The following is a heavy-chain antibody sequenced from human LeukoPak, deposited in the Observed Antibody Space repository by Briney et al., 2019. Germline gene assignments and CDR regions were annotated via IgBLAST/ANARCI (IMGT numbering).Heavy chain of an antibody. J-gene: IGHJ4*02. Sequence: PGGSLRLSCAASGFTFSTYDMHWVRQAPGKGLEWVAVISYDGSNEYYANSVKGRFTISRDNAKNSLYPQMNSLRAEDTAVYYCASLAHIAAAGRTWGQGTLVTVSS. D-gene: IGHD6-13*01. CDR3: ASLAHIAAAGRT. CDR1: GFTFSTYD. V-gene: IGHV3-30*03. CDR2: ISYDGSNE.